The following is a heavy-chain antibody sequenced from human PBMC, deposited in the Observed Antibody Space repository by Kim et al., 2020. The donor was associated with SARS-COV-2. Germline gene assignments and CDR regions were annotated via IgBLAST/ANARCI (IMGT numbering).Heavy chain of an antibody. V-gene: IGHV4-39*01. D-gene: IGHD6-19*01. CDR3: ARHVIAVAGDYFDY. J-gene: IGHJ4*02. CDR2: IYYSGST. CDR1: DGSISSSSYY. Sequence: SETLSLTCTVSDGSISSSSYYWGWIRQPPGKGLEWIGSIYYSGSTYYNPSLKSRVTISVDTSKNQFSLKLSSVTAADTAVYYCARHVIAVAGDYFDYWGQGTLVTVSS.